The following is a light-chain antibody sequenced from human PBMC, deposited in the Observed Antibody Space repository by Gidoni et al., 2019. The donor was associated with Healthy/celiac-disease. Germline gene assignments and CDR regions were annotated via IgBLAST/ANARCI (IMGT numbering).Light chain of an antibody. CDR2: LGS. J-gene: IGKJ2*01. V-gene: IGKV2-28*01. CDR3: MQALQTPLYT. Sequence: ENVMTQSPLSLRVTPGEPASISCRSSQSLLHSNGYNYLDWYLQKPGQSPQLLIYLGSNRASGVPDRFSGSGSGTDFTLKISRVEAEDVGVYYCMQALQTPLYTFGQGTKLEIK. CDR1: QSLLHSNGYNY.